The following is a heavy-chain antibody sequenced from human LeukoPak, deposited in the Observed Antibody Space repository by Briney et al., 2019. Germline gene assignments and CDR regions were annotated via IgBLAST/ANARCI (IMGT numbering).Heavy chain of an antibody. J-gene: IGHJ6*04. D-gene: IGHD3-10*02. CDR1: GFTFSSYS. V-gene: IGHV3-48*04. Sequence: PGGSLRLSCAAYGFTFSSYSMNWVRQAPGKGLEWVSYISSSGSTIYYADSVKGRFTISRDNAKNSLYLQMNSLRAEDPAVYYCAELGITMIGGVWGKGTTVTISS. CDR2: ISSSGSTI. CDR3: AELGITMIGGV.